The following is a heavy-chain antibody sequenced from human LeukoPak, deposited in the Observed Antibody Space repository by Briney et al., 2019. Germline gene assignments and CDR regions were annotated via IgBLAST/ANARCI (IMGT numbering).Heavy chain of an antibody. CDR1: GYTFTGYY. CDR2: INPNSGGT. V-gene: IGHV1-2*02. CDR3: ARDLDYGGKDDY. J-gene: IGHJ4*02. Sequence: ASVKVFCKASGYTFTGYYMHWVRQAPGQGLEWMGWINPNSGGTNYAQKFQGRVTMTRDTSISTAYMELSRLRSDDTAVYYCARDLDYGGKDDYWGQGTLVTVSS. D-gene: IGHD4-17*01.